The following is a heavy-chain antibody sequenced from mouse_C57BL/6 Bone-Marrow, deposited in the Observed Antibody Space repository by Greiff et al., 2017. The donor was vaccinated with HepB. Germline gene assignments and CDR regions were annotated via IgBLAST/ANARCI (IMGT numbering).Heavy chain of an antibody. J-gene: IGHJ3*01. CDR3: ASLLTWFAY. CDR1: GFTFSDYY. CDR2: ISNGGGST. V-gene: IGHV5-12*01. Sequence: DVHLVESGGGLVQPGGSLKLSCAASGFTFSDYYMYWVRQTPEKRLEWVAYISNGGGSTYYPDTVKGRFTISRDNAKNTLFLQMSRLKSEDTAMYYCASLLTWFAYWGQGTLVTVSA. D-gene: IGHD2-1*01.